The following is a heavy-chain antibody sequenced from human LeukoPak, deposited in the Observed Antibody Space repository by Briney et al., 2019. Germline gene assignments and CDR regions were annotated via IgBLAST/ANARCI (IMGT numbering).Heavy chain of an antibody. V-gene: IGHV1-18*01. CDR3: ARTGLMWWDLPDS. Sequence: ASVRVSCKASGYMFTSFGFTWVRQAPGQGLEWMGWISAYNGDTNYARKLQDRVTMTSDTSTSTAYMELRSLRSDDAAIYYCARTGLMWWDLPDSWGQGTLVTVSS. D-gene: IGHD1-26*01. CDR1: GYMFTSFG. J-gene: IGHJ4*02. CDR2: ISAYNGDT.